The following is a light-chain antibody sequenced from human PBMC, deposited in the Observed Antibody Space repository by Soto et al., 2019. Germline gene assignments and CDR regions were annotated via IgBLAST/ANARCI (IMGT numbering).Light chain of an antibody. CDR2: GVS. CDR3: QQYGTLPFT. CDR1: QSLRNIY. Sequence: EIVLTQSPGTLSLSPGERATLSCRASQSLRNIYLAWYQQKPGQAPRVLIYGVSTRATGIPDRFSGSGSGTDFTLTISSLEPEDFAVYYCQQYGTLPFTFGPGTKVDIK. J-gene: IGKJ3*01. V-gene: IGKV3-20*01.